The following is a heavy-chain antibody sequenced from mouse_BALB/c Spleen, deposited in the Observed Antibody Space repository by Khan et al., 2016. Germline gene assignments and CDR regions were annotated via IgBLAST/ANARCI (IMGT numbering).Heavy chain of an antibody. V-gene: IGHV1-9*01. D-gene: IGHD2-1*01. CDR2: ILPGSGST. Sequence: QVQLKQSGAELMKPGASVKISCKATGYTFSSYWIEWVKQRPGHGLEWIGEILPGSGSTNYNEKFKGKATFTADTSSNTAYMQLSSLTSEDSAVYYCARGTTNLAYWGQGTLVTVSA. J-gene: IGHJ3*01. CDR1: GYTFSSYW. CDR3: ARGTTNLAY.